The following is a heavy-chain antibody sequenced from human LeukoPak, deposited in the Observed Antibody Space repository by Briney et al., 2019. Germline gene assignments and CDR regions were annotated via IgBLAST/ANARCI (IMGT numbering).Heavy chain of an antibody. J-gene: IGHJ4*02. CDR2: ISPYSGNT. CDR3: AREINGAFDY. D-gene: IGHD3-10*01. CDR1: GYTFLHYD. Sequence: GASVKVSRKASGYTFLHYDFNWVRQAPGHGLEWVGWISPYSGNTKYKQSLQGRFTMSTDASTTTAYLEMTGLTSDDTAVYYCAREINGAFDYWGQGTLVTVSS. V-gene: IGHV1-18*01.